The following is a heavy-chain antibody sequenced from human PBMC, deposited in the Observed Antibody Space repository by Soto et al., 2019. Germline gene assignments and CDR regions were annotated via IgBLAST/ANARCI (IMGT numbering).Heavy chain of an antibody. D-gene: IGHD3-10*01. J-gene: IGHJ4*02. CDR3: AKDPGVWGSRITMVRGAPTNY. V-gene: IGHV3-23*01. CDR1: GFTFSSYA. Sequence: GGSLRLSCAASGFTFSSYAMSWVRQAPGKGLEWVSAISGSGGSTYYADSVKGRFTISRDNSKNTLYLQMNSLRAEDTAVYYCAKDPGVWGSRITMVRGAPTNYWGQGTLVTVSS. CDR2: ISGSGGST.